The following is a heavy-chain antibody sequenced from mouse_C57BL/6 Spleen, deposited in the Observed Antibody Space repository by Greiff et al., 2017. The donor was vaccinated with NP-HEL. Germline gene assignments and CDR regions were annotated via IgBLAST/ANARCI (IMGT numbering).Heavy chain of an antibody. CDR1: GFTFSDYY. Sequence: EVMLVESGGGLVQPGGSLKLSCAASGFTFSDYYMYWVRQTPEKRLEWVAYISNGGGSTYYPDTVKGRFTISRDNAKNTLYLQMSRLKSEDTAMYYCARRRLREAMDYWGQGTSVTVSS. CDR2: ISNGGGST. CDR3: ARRRLREAMDY. J-gene: IGHJ4*01. V-gene: IGHV5-12*01. D-gene: IGHD1-2*01.